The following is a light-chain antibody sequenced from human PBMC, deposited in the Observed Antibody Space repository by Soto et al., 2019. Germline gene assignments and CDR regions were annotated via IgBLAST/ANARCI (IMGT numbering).Light chain of an antibody. J-gene: IGKJ1*01. CDR3: QQYDSIPPWT. Sequence: EIVLTQSPGIMYLSPGERATLSCRASQSVGRSYLAWYQQKPGQAPRLLIFGTSTRATGIPDRFSGGGSGTNLTLTISRLDPEDFAVYYCQQYDSIPPWTFGQGTRVEVK. CDR2: GTS. V-gene: IGKV3-20*01. CDR1: QSVGRSY.